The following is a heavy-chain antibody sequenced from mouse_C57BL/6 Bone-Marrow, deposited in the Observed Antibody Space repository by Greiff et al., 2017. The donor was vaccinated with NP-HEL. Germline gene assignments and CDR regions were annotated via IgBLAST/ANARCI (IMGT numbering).Heavy chain of an antibody. Sequence: VQLQQSGAELVKPGASVKLSCKASGYTFTEYTIHWVKQRPGQGLEWIGYINPSSGYTKYNQKFKDKATLTADKSSSTAYMQLSSLTYEDSAVYYCARRQLRNCFDYWGQGTTLTVSS. CDR3: ARRQLRNCFDY. V-gene: IGHV1-7*01. CDR2: INPSSGYT. CDR1: GYTFTEYT. J-gene: IGHJ2*01. D-gene: IGHD3-2*02.